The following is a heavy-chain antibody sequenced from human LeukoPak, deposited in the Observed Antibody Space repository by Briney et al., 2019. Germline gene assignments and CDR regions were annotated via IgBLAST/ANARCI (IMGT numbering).Heavy chain of an antibody. CDR1: GFTFSSYW. CDR3: ARDSRHGYTYGIDS. Sequence: GGSLRLSCAASGFTFSSYWMHWVRQAPGKGLEWVSSISTTGAYIYYGHSMKGRFTISRDNANNSLYLQINSLSADDTAVYFCARDSRHGYTYGIDSWGQGTLLTVSS. CDR2: ISTTGAYI. J-gene: IGHJ4*02. V-gene: IGHV3-21*01. D-gene: IGHD5-18*01.